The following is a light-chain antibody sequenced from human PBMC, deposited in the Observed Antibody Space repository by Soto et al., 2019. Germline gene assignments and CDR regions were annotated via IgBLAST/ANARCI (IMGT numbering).Light chain of an antibody. CDR1: RSFASSY. CDR3: QQYGSSPPYT. CDR2: AAS. J-gene: IGKJ2*01. Sequence: DMVLTQSPGTLSLSPGERATLSCRASRSFASSYLGWYQQKPGQAPRLLLYAASKRATGIPDMFSGSGSGTDLTLTINRLEPEDTAVYYCQQYGSSPPYTFGQGTKVEI. V-gene: IGKV3-20*01.